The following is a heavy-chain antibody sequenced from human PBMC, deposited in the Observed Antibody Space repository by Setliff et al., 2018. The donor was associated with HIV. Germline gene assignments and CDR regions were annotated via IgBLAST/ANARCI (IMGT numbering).Heavy chain of an antibody. CDR3: ARWTYYHASGSYRGKFDY. CDR1: DGYISDDDYY. CDR2: SYYSGSA. V-gene: IGHV4-30-4*08. Sequence: PSETLSLTCTVSDGYISDDDYYWTWIRQPPGKGLEWIGHSYYSGSAHYNASLKSRVTMSVDMSNNQFSLKLRSVTAADTAVYYCARWTYYHASGSYRGKFDYWGQGTLVTVSS. D-gene: IGHD3-10*01. J-gene: IGHJ4*02.